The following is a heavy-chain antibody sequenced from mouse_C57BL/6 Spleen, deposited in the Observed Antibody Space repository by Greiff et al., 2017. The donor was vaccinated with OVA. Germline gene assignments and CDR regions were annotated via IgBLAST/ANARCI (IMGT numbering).Heavy chain of an antibody. CDR3: ARTTVVKGDAMDY. D-gene: IGHD1-1*01. CDR1: GYTFTSYW. CDR2: INPSSGYT. J-gene: IGHJ4*01. Sequence: QVQLKQSGAELAKPGASVKLSCKASGYTFTSYWMHWVKQRPGQGLVWIGYINPSSGYTKYNQKFKDKATLTADKSSSTAYMQLSSRTYEDSTVYYCARTTVVKGDAMDYWGQGTSVTVSS. V-gene: IGHV1-7*01.